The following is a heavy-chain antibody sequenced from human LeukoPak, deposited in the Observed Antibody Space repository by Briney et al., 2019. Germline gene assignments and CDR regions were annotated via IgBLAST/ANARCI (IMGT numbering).Heavy chain of an antibody. D-gene: IGHD2-2*01. CDR1: GFTFSSYW. CDR3: ARDRYCSTTSCFHEGY. J-gene: IGHJ4*02. CDR2: IKQDGSEK. Sequence: GGSLRLSCAASGFTFSSYWMSWVRQPPGKGLEWVANIKQDGSEKYYVDSVKGRFTISRDNAKNSLYLQMNSLRAEDTAVYYCARDRYCSTTSCFHEGYWGQGTLVTVSS. V-gene: IGHV3-7*01.